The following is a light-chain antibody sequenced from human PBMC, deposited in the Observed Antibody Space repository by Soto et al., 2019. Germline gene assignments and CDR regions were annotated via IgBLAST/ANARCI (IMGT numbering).Light chain of an antibody. CDR1: QSVNNY. CDR2: EAS. J-gene: IGKJ5*01. CDR3: QQRSSSIT. Sequence: EIVLTQSPATLSLSPGERATLSCRASQSVNNYLAWYQQKPGQAPRLLMYEASIRATGIPARFSGSGSGTNFTLTISSLEPEEFAVYYCQQRSSSITFGQGTRLEIK. V-gene: IGKV3-11*01.